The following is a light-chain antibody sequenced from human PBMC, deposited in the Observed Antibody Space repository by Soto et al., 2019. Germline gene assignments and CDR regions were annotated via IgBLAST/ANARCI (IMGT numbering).Light chain of an antibody. J-gene: IGKJ5*01. CDR3: QQSYSNPIT. Sequence: DIQMTQSPSSLSASVGDRVTTTCRASQSISFYLNWYQQKPGNAPKVLIYAASNLQTGVPSRFSGSGSGTDFTLTINSLQPEDFATYSCQQSYSNPITFGQGTRLEIK. CDR1: QSISFY. CDR2: AAS. V-gene: IGKV1-39*01.